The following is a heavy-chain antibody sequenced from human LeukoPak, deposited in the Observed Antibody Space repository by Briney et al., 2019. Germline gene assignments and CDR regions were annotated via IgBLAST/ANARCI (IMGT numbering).Heavy chain of an antibody. D-gene: IGHD6-19*01. CDR1: GFTFSSYA. Sequence: PGGSLRLSCAASGFTFSSYAMHWVRQAPGKGLEWVAGISYDGSNKYYADSGKGRFTISRDSSKNTLYMQMNSLRAEDTAVYYCARDAHSSGWYNCFDPWGQGTLVIVFS. CDR3: ARDAHSSGWYNCFDP. V-gene: IGHV3-30-3*01. CDR2: ISYDGSNK. J-gene: IGHJ5*02.